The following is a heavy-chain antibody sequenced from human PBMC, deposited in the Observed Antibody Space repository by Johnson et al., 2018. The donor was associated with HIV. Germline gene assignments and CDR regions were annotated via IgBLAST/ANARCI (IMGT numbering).Heavy chain of an antibody. D-gene: IGHD3-16*01. CDR2: IGTADDT. CDR3: AKRAATGDDAFDI. CDR1: GFTFSSYD. Sequence: VQLVESGGGLVQPGGSLRLSCAASGFTFSSYDMHWVRQTPGRGLEWVSGIGTADDTYYPGSVKGRFTISRDNSKNTLYLQMNSLRAEDTAVYYCAKRAATGDDAFDIWGQGTMVTVSS. J-gene: IGHJ3*02. V-gene: IGHV3-13*01.